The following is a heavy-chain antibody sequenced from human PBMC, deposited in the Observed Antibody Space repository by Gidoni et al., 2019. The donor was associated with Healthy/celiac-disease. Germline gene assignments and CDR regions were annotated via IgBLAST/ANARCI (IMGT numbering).Heavy chain of an antibody. CDR3: AAEEYYYGSGSPL. V-gene: IGHV4-61*02. Sequence: QVQLQESGPGLVKPSQTLSLTCTVSGGSISSGSYYWSWIRQPAGKGLEWIGRIYTSGSTNYNPSLKSRVTISVDTSKNQFSLKLSSVTAADTAVYYCAAEEYYYGSGSPLWGQGTLVTVSS. D-gene: IGHD3-10*01. J-gene: IGHJ4*02. CDR2: IYTSGST. CDR1: GGSISSGSYY.